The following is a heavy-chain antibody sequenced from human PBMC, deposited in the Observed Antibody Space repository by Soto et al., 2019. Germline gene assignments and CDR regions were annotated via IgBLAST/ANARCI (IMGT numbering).Heavy chain of an antibody. Sequence: SVKVSCKASGGTFSSYAISWVRQAPGQGLEWMGGIIPIFGTANYAQKFQGRVTITADESTSTAYMELSSLRSEDTAVYYCASCFNHGDFWGVLDYWGQGTLVTVSS. J-gene: IGHJ4*02. CDR3: ASCFNHGDFWGVLDY. D-gene: IGHD4-17*01. CDR2: IIPIFGTA. V-gene: IGHV1-69*13. CDR1: GGTFSSYA.